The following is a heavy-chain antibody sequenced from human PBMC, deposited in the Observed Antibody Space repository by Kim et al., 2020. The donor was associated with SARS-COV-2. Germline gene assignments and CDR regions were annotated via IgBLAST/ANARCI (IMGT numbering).Heavy chain of an antibody. Sequence: GGSLRLSCAASGFTFSDLYMSWIRQGPGKGLEWVSYISGDGSTIHYADSVKGRFTVSRDNAKSSLYLQMNSLRAEDTAVYYCAREPYYYSSSPWGQGTL. CDR3: AREPYYYSSSP. CDR2: ISGDGSTI. J-gene: IGHJ4*02. CDR1: GFTFSDLY. V-gene: IGHV3-11*01. D-gene: IGHD3-3*01.